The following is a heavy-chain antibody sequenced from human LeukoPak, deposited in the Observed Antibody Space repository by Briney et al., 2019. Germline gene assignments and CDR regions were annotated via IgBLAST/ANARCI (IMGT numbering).Heavy chain of an antibody. J-gene: IGHJ5*02. V-gene: IGHV1-2*02. Sequence: GASVKVSCKASGYSFIGYYVHWVRQAPGQGLEWMGWINPNSGDTNYAQKFQGRVTMTRDTSISTAYMELSRLRSDDTAVYYCARQGPIVVVPVAIRTWLDPWGQGTLVTVSS. CDR1: GYSFIGYY. D-gene: IGHD2-2*01. CDR3: ARQGPIVVVPVAIRTWLDP. CDR2: INPNSGDT.